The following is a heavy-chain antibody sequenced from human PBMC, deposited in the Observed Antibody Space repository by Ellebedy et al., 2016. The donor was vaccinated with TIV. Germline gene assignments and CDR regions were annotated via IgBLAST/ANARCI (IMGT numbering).Heavy chain of an antibody. Sequence: PSETLSLTCTVSGGSIRSSYWSWVRQPAGKGLEWIGRIYTSGSTNYNPSLKSRVSMSVDTSKNQFSLKLSSVTAAETAVYYSATGSGHSYGLDYWGQGTLVTVSS. CDR3: ATGSGHSYGLDY. J-gene: IGHJ4*02. D-gene: IGHD5-18*01. CDR1: GGSIRSSY. V-gene: IGHV4-4*07. CDR2: IYTSGST.